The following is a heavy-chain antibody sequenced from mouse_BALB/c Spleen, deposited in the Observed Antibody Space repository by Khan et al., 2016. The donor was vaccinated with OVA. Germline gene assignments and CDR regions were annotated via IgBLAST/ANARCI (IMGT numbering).Heavy chain of an antibody. CDR2: ISYSGST. Sequence: EVQLKQSGPGLVKPSQSLSLTCTVTGYSITSGYGWNWIRQFPGNKLEWMGYISYSGSTNYNPSLKSRISITRDTSKNQFFLQLNSVTTEDTATYYCARTARIKYWGQGTTLTVSS. CDR1: GYSITSGYG. V-gene: IGHV3-2*02. D-gene: IGHD1-2*01. CDR3: ARTARIKY. J-gene: IGHJ2*01.